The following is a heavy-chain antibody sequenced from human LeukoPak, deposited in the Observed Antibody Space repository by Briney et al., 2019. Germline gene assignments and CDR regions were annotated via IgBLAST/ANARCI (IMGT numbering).Heavy chain of an antibody. J-gene: IGHJ4*02. CDR3: AADSSGYYYLLF. CDR1: GGSISSSNW. V-gene: IGHV4-4*02. Sequence: MASETLSLTCAVSGGSISSSNWWSWVCQPPGKGLEWIGEIYHSGSTNYNPSLKSRVTISVDKSKNQFSLKLSSVTAADTAVYYCAADSSGYYYLLFWGQGTLVTVSS. D-gene: IGHD3-22*01. CDR2: IYHSGST.